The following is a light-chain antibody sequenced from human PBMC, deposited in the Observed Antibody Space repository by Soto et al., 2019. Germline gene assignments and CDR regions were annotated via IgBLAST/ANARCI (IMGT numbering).Light chain of an antibody. CDR2: LGS. Sequence: DIVMTQSPLSLPVTPGEPASISCRSSQGLLHSNGYNYLDWYLQKPGQSPQLLIYLGSHRASGVPDRFSGSGSGTDFTLKISRVEAEDVGVYYCMQPLQSWTFGQGTKVDIK. V-gene: IGKV2-28*01. CDR1: QGLLHSNGYNY. CDR3: MQPLQSWT. J-gene: IGKJ1*01.